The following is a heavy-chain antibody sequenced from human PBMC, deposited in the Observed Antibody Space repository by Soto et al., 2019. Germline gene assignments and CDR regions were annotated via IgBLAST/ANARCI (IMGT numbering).Heavy chain of an antibody. Sequence: QVQLVQSGAEVKKPGSSVKVSCKASGGTFSSYAISWVRQAPGQGLEWMIIPIFGTADYAQKFQGRVTIPADDFTSTAYMELSSLRSEDTAVYYCARHLGGNHYYYGMDVWGQGTTVTVSS. CDR3: ARHLGGNHYYYGMDV. CDR1: GGTFSSYA. V-gene: IGHV1-69*12. CDR2: IIPIFGTA. D-gene: IGHD3-16*01. J-gene: IGHJ6*02.